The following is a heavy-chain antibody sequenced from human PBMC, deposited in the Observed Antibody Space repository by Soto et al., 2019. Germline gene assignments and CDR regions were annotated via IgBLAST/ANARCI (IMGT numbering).Heavy chain of an antibody. CDR1: GYTFTSYY. CDR3: ARGYGDYVWGSYRYMDLFDY. CDR2: INPSGGST. J-gene: IGHJ4*02. Sequence: ASVKVSCKASGYTFTSYYMHWVRQAPGQGLEWMGIINPSGGSTSYAQKFQGRVTMTRDRSTSTVYMELSSLRSEDTAVYYCARGYGDYVWGSYRYMDLFDYWGQGTLVTVSS. D-gene: IGHD3-16*02. V-gene: IGHV1-46*01.